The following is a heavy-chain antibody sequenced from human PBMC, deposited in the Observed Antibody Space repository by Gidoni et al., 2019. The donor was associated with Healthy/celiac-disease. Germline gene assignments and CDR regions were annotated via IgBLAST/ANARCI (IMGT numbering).Heavy chain of an antibody. Sequence: QVQLVQSGAEGKKPGASVEVSCKASGYTFTGYYMHWVRQAPGQGLEWMGWINPNSGGTNYAQKFPGRVTMTRDTSISTAYMELSRLRSDDTAVYYCAREGTTGTTGSFDYWGQGTLVTVSS. CDR2: INPNSGGT. CDR3: AREGTTGTTGSFDY. J-gene: IGHJ4*02. CDR1: GYTFTGYY. V-gene: IGHV1-2*02. D-gene: IGHD1-1*01.